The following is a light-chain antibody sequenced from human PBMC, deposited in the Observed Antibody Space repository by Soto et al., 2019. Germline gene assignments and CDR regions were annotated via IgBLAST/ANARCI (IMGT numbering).Light chain of an antibody. CDR2: AAS. CDR1: PDISSY. CDR3: QQLNRFPRT. Sequence: DIQLTQSPSFLSASVGDRVTITCRASPDISSYLAWYHQRPGKVPRFLTHAASTFKSGGPSRFSAPVSGTALTNTISSLKPEDYATYYCQQLNRFPRTFGQGTKV. V-gene: IGKV1-9*01. J-gene: IGKJ1*01.